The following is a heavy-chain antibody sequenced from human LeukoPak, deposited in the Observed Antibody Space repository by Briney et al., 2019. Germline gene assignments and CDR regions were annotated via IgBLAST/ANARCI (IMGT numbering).Heavy chain of an antibody. CDR1: GDPINSIDW. V-gene: IGHV4-4*02. Sequence: NPSETLSLTCAVSGDPINSIDWWSWVRQSPARGLEWIGEIYHSGGTNYNPSLKSRVTISVDKSRNHLSLKLTSVTAADTAVYFCVGNGYYALDYWGQGALVTVAS. J-gene: IGHJ4*02. D-gene: IGHD2/OR15-2a*01. CDR3: VGNGYYALDY. CDR2: IYHSGGT.